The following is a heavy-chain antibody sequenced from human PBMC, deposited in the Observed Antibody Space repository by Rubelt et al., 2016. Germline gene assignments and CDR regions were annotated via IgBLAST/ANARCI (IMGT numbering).Heavy chain of an antibody. D-gene: IGHD1-14*01. Sequence: EVQLVESGGGLIQPGGSLSLSCAASGFTVSSNYMSWVRQAPGKGLEWVSVFYSGVSTYYAASGKGRFNISSDNSKNTLYRQMNSLGAEDTAVYYCARVFEAWGQGTLVTVSS. CDR1: GFTVSSNY. V-gene: IGHV3-53*01. CDR3: ARVFEA. J-gene: IGHJ5*02. CDR2: FYSGVST.